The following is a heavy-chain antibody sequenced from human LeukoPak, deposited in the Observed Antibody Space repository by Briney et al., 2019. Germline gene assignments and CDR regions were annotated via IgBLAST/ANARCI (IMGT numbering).Heavy chain of an antibody. CDR1: GYTLTELS. CDR2: FDPEDGET. CDR3: ALWFGELAFDY. D-gene: IGHD3-10*01. Sequence: ASVKVTCKVFGYTLTELSMHWVRHAPGKGLEWMGGFDPEDGETIYAQKFQGRVTMTEDTSTDTAYMELSSLRSEDTAVYYCALWFGELAFDYWGQGTLVTVSS. J-gene: IGHJ4*02. V-gene: IGHV1-24*01.